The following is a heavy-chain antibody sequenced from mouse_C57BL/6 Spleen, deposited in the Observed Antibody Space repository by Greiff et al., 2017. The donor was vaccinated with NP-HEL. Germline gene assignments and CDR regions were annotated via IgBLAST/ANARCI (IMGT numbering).Heavy chain of an antibody. J-gene: IGHJ4*01. V-gene: IGHV1-80*01. Sequence: QVQLQQSGAELVKPGASVKISCKASGYAFSSYWMNWVKQRPGKGLEWIGQIYPGDGDTNYNGKFKGKATLTADKSSSTAYMQLSSLTSEDSAVYFCGSGIYYGNDYAMDYWGQGTSVTVSS. D-gene: IGHD2-1*01. CDR1: GYAFSSYW. CDR3: GSGIYYGNDYAMDY. CDR2: IYPGDGDT.